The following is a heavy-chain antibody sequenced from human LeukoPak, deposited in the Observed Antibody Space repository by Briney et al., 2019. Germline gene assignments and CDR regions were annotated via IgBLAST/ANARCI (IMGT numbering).Heavy chain of an antibody. CDR1: GGSFSGYY. CDR3: ARALFMVRGVISAFDI. J-gene: IGHJ3*02. V-gene: IGHV4-34*01. D-gene: IGHD3-10*01. Sequence: SSETLSFTCAVYGGSFSGYYWSWIRQPPGKGLEWIGEINHSGSTNYNPSLKSRVTISVDTSKNQFSLKLSSVTAADTAVYYCARALFMVRGVISAFDIWGQGTMVTVSS. CDR2: INHSGST.